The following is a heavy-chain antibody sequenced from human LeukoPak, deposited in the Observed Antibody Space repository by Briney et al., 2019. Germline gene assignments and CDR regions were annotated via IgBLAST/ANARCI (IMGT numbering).Heavy chain of an antibody. CDR1: GGSISSYY. Sequence: PSETLSLTCTVSGGSISSYYWGWIRQPPGKGLEWIGSIYHSGSTYYNPSLKSRVTISVDTSKNQFSLKLSSVTAADTAVYYCARVRGSGSYYMAFDYWGQGTLVTVSS. CDR2: IYHSGST. J-gene: IGHJ4*02. D-gene: IGHD3-10*01. CDR3: ARVRGSGSYYMAFDY. V-gene: IGHV4-38-2*02.